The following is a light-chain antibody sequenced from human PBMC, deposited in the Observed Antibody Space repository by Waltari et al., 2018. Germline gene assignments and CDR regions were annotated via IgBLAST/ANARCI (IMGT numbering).Light chain of an antibody. Sequence: QSVLTQPPSASGTPGQRVIISCSGSSSNIGSNLVNWSQQLPGTAPKLLIYRNNHRPSGVPDRFSGSKSGTSVSLAISGLQSEDEADYYCAAWDDILKGHVFGSGTKVAVL. CDR1: SSNIGSNL. V-gene: IGLV1-44*01. J-gene: IGLJ1*01. CDR2: RNN. CDR3: AAWDDILKGHV.